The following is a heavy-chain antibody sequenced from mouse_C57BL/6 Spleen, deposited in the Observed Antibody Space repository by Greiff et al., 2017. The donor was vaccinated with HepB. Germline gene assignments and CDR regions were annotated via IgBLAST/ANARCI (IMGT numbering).Heavy chain of an antibody. J-gene: IGHJ1*03. CDR2: INPNNGGT. V-gene: IGHV1-26*01. D-gene: IGHD2-1*01. Sequence: EVQLQQSGPELVKPGASVKISCKASGYTFTDYYMNWVKQSHGKSLEWIGDINPNNGGTNYNQKFKGKATLTVDKSSSTAYMELRNLTSEDSAVYYSTKAYGHYDRYFDVWGTGTTVTVSS. CDR3: TKAYGHYDRYFDV. CDR1: GYTFTDYY.